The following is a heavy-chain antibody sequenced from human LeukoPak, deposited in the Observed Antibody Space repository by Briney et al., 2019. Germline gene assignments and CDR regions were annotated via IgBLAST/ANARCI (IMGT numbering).Heavy chain of an antibody. V-gene: IGHV4-4*02. CDR2: IYHSGST. J-gene: IGHJ4*02. D-gene: IGHD3-10*01. CDR1: GGSISSSNW. Sequence: SGTLSLTCAVSGGSISSSNWWSWVRQPPGKGLEWIGEIYHSGSTNYNPSLKSRVTISVDTSKNQFSLKLSSVTAADTAVYYCARGRSRILWFGELFPDFDYWGQGTLVTVSS. CDR3: ARGRSRILWFGELFPDFDY.